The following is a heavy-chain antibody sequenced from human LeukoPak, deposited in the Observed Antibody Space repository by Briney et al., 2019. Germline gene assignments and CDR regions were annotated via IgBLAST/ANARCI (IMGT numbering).Heavy chain of an antibody. J-gene: IGHJ3*02. V-gene: IGHV1-46*01. CDR2: INPSGGST. D-gene: IGHD3-22*01. Sequence: ASVKVSCKASGYTFTSYYMHWVRQAPGQGLEWMGIINPSGGSTSYAQKFQGRVTMTRDTSTSTAYMELRSLRSDDTAVYYCARDLRLYYYDSSGYPGDAFDIWGQGTMVTVSS. CDR1: GYTFTSYY. CDR3: ARDLRLYYYDSSGYPGDAFDI.